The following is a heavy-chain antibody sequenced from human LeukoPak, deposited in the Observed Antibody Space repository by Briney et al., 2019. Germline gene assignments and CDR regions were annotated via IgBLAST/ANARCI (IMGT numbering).Heavy chain of an antibody. CDR2: ISYDGSNK. V-gene: IGHV3-30*04. Sequence: GGSLRLSCAASGFTFSSYAMHWVRQAPGKGLEWVAVISYDGSNKYYADSVKGRFTISRDNSKNTLYLQMNSLRAEDTAVYYCARADCSSASCYGYYDFWSGPSDWFDPWGQGTLVTVSS. J-gene: IGHJ5*02. CDR3: ARADCSSASCYGYYDFWSGPSDWFDP. CDR1: GFTFSSYA. D-gene: IGHD3-3*01.